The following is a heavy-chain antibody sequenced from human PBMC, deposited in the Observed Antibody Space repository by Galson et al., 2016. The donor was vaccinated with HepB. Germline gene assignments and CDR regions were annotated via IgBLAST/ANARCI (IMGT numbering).Heavy chain of an antibody. CDR3: VRNAGGYNFGD. D-gene: IGHD5-24*01. CDR2: IAGGYGNT. J-gene: IGHJ4*02. V-gene: IGHV1-3*01. Sequence: SVKVSCKAGGYTFTNYAIHWVRQAPGQSLEWMGWIAGGYGNTRYSQQFQGRGTFTRDTSASIVYMEMSSLRSEDTAVFYCVRNAGGYNFGDWGQGTLVIVSS. CDR1: GYTFTNYA.